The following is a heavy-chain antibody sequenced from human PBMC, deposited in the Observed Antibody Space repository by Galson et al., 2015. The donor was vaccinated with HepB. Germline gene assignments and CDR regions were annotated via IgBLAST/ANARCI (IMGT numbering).Heavy chain of an antibody. CDR3: AKINWIDNYSYHGIDV. J-gene: IGHJ6*02. CDR2: IRGSGGST. CDR1: GFTFSTYA. D-gene: IGHD1-1*01. V-gene: IGHV3-23*01. Sequence: SLRLSCAASGFTFSTYAMSWVRQAPAKGLEWVSTIRGSGGSTHYVDSVKGRFTISRVNSKNTLYLQMNSLRAEDTAVYYCAKINWIDNYSYHGIDVWGQGTTVTVSS.